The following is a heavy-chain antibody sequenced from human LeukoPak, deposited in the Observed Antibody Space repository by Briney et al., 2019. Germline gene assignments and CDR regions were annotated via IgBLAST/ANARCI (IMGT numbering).Heavy chain of an antibody. CDR2: IYYSGST. V-gene: IGHV4-59*01. Sequence: SETLSLTCTVSGGSISSYYWSWIRQPPGKGLEWIGYIYYSGSTNYNPSLKSRVTISVDTSKNQFSLKLSSVTAADTAVYYCARDRKYRSIAARPGDYYYYGMDVWGQGTTVTVSS. D-gene: IGHD6-6*01. J-gene: IGHJ6*02. CDR1: GGSISSYY. CDR3: ARDRKYRSIAARPGDYYYYGMDV.